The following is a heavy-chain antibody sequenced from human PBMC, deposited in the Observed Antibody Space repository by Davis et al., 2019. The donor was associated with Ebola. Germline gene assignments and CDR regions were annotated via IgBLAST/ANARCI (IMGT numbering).Heavy chain of an antibody. V-gene: IGHV1-69*13. CDR3: ARDPGDYGGYYYYYYMDV. Sequence: SVKVSCKASGGTFSSYAISWVRQAPGQGLEWMGGIIPIFGTANYAQKFQGRVTITADESTSTAYMELSSLRSEDTAVYYCARDPGDYGGYYYYYYMDVWGKGTTVTVSS. CDR1: GGTFSSYA. D-gene: IGHD4-17*01. J-gene: IGHJ6*03. CDR2: IIPIFGTA.